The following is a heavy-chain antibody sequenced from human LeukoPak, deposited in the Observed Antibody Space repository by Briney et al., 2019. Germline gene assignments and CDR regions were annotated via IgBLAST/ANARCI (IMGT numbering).Heavy chain of an antibody. CDR1: DDSITIYY. CDR2: IYYSGST. D-gene: IGHD6-13*01. J-gene: IGHJ4*02. CDR3: ARTGYSSSYYKFRFDY. Sequence: PSETLSLTCTVSDDSITIYYWSWIRQPPGKGLEWIGNIYYSGSTYYNPSLKSRVIISVDTSKNQFSLKMSSVTAADTAVYYCARTGYSSSYYKFRFDYWGQGTLVTVSS. V-gene: IGHV4-59*12.